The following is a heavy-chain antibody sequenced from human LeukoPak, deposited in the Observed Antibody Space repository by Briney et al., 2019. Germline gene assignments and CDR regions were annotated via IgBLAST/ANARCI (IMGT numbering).Heavy chain of an antibody. V-gene: IGHV1-8*01. CDR3: TRGVNSQGTAMVLLDS. D-gene: IGHD5-18*01. Sequence: ASVKVSCKASGYTFTNHDINWVRQASGQGLEWMGWMNPKGGNTGYLQKFQGRVTMTRDTSMSTAFMELNSLTSEDTAVYYCTRGVNSQGTAMVLLDSWGQGSLVTVSA. CDR2: MNPKGGNT. J-gene: IGHJ4*02. CDR1: GYTFTNHD.